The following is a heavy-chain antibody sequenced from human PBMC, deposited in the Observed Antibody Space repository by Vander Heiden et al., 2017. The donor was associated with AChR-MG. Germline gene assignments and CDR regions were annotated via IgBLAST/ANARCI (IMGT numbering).Heavy chain of an antibody. J-gene: IGHJ4*02. D-gene: IGHD4-4*01. Sequence: QVRLQQSGPGLVKPSQTLSLTCALSGDSVSRHNAALNWIRQSPSRGLEWLGRTFYRSKWYNDYAVSVKSRITINPDTSKNQFSLQLNSVTPEDTAVYYCARDLPTDYSNYHFDYWGQGTLVTVSS. V-gene: IGHV6-1*01. CDR2: TFYRSKWYN. CDR3: ARDLPTDYSNYHFDY. CDR1: GDSVSRHNAA.